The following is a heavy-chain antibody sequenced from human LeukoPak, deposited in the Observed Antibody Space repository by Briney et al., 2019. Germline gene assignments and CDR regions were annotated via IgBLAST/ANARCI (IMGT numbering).Heavy chain of an antibody. Sequence: AGGSLRLSCAASGFTFSSYAMHWVRQAPGKGLEWVAVISYDGSNKYYADSVKGRFTIYRDNSKNTLYLQMNSLRAEDTAVYYCARDWGSTFDYWGQGTLVTVSS. J-gene: IGHJ4*02. CDR1: GFTFSSYA. CDR2: ISYDGSNK. V-gene: IGHV3-30-3*01. D-gene: IGHD3-16*01. CDR3: ARDWGSTFDY.